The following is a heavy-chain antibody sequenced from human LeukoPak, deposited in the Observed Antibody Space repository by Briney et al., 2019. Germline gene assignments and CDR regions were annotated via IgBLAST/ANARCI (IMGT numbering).Heavy chain of an antibody. CDR1: GGSISSYY. V-gene: IGHV4-59*01. D-gene: IGHD6-19*01. CDR3: ARSPGGSGWYYFDY. CDR2: IYYSGST. J-gene: IGHJ4*02. Sequence: SQTLSLTCTVSGGSISSYYWSWIRQPPGKGLEWIGYIYYSGSTNYNPSLKSRVTISVDTSKNQFSLKLSSVPAEDTAVYYCARSPGGSGWYYFDYWGEGTLVTVSS.